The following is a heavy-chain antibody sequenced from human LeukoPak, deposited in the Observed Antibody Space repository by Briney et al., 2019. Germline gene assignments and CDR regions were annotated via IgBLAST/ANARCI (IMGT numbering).Heavy chain of an antibody. CDR1: GFTFSSSA. Sequence: TGGSLRLSCAASGFTFSSSAMTWVRQTPGKGLEWVSSASDSGDTKLYADSVKGRFTISRDNSKNTLYLQMNSLRAEDTAVYYCARGQGHSSSWHDYWSQGTLVTVSS. V-gene: IGHV3-23*01. J-gene: IGHJ4*02. D-gene: IGHD6-13*01. CDR3: ARGQGHSSSWHDY. CDR2: ASDSGDTK.